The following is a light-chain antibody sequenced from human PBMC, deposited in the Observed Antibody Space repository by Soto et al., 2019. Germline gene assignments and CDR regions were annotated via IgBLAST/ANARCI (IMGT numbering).Light chain of an antibody. CDR3: QQYNNWPTRT. V-gene: IGKV3-15*01. CDR1: QSVISTY. J-gene: IGKJ4*02. Sequence: EIVLTQSPGTLSLSPGERATLSCRASQSVISTYLAWYQKKPGQAPRLLIYGASTRAAGIPARFSGSGSGTEFTLTISSLQSEDFAVYYCQQYNNWPTRTFGGGTKVDIK. CDR2: GAS.